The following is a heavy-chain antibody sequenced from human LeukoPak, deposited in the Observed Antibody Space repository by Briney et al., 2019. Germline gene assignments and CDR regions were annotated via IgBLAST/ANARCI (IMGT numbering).Heavy chain of an antibody. J-gene: IGHJ4*02. Sequence: ASVKVSCKVSGYTLTELSMQWVRQAPGKGLEWMGGFDPEDGETIYAQKLQGRVTMTEDTSTDTAYMELSSLRSEDTAVYYCATNVLRYFDWLRGQFDYWGQGTLVTVSS. CDR1: GYTLTELS. V-gene: IGHV1-24*01. D-gene: IGHD3-9*01. CDR2: FDPEDGET. CDR3: ATNVLRYFDWLRGQFDY.